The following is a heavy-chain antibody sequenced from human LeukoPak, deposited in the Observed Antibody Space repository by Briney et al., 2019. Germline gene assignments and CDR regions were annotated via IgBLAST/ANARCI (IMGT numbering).Heavy chain of an antibody. Sequence: VSVKASCKASGYTCTSYDINWVRQATGQGLEWMRWMNPNGGNTGYAQTLQGSVTISRNTYISTAYMELRSLRPEDTAVYYCARDNLDYDFWSGYYRNWFDPWGQGTLVNVSS. D-gene: IGHD3-3*01. CDR3: ARDNLDYDFWSGYYRNWFDP. V-gene: IGHV1-8*03. CDR1: GYTCTSYD. CDR2: MNPNGGNT. J-gene: IGHJ5*02.